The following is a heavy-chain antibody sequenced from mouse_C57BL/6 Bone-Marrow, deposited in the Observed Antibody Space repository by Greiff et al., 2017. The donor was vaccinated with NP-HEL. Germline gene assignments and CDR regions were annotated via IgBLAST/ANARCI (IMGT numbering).Heavy chain of an antibody. D-gene: IGHD3-2*02. V-gene: IGHV1-26*01. J-gene: IGHJ2*01. CDR3: ARWRQLRPYYFDY. CDR1: GYTFTDYY. Sequence: EVQLQQSGPELVKPGASVKISCKASGYTFTDYYMNWVKQSHGKSLEWIGDINPNNGGTSYNQKFKGKATLTVDKSSSTAYMELRSLTSEDSAVYYCARWRQLRPYYFDYWGQGTTLTVSS. CDR2: INPNNGGT.